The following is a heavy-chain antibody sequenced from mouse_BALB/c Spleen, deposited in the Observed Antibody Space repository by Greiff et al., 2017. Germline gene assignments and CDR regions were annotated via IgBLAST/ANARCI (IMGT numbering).Heavy chain of an antibody. CDR3: ANSYYFDY. Sequence: VQLQQSGAELVKPGASVKLSCTASGFNIKDTYMHWVKQRPEQGLEWIGRIDPANGNTKYDPKFQGKATITAYTSSNTAYLQLSSLTSEDTAVYYCANSYYFDYWGQGTTLTVSS. CDR1: GFNIKDTY. CDR2: IDPANGNT. V-gene: IGHV14-3*02. J-gene: IGHJ2*01.